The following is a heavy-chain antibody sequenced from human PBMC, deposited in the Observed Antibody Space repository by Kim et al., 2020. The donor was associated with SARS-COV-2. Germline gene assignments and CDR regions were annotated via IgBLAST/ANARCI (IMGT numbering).Heavy chain of an antibody. CDR3: ARDRGYSAYNY. V-gene: IGHV4-59*01. J-gene: IGHJ4*02. Sequence: TNYNPSLRSRVPLSVATSKNQFSLNLNSVTAADTAVYYCARDRGYSAYNYWGQGILVTVSS. CDR2: T. D-gene: IGHD5-12*01.